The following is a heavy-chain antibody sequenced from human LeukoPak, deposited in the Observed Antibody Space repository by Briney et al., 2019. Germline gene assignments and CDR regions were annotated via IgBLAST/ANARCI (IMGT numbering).Heavy chain of an antibody. CDR1: GYSISSGYY. D-gene: IGHD5/OR15-5a*01. CDR2: IYHSGST. V-gene: IGHV4-38-2*02. J-gene: IGHJ4*02. CDR3: ARDPLPTY. Sequence: SETLSLTCTVSGYSISSGYYWGRIRQPPGKGLEWIGSIYHSGSTYYNPSLKSRVTISVDTSKNQFSLKLSSVTAADTAVYYCARDPLPTYWGQGTLVTVSS.